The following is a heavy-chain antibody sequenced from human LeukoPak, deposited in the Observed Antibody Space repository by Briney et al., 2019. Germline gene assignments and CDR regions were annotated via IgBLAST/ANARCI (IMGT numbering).Heavy chain of an antibody. J-gene: IGHJ5*02. Sequence: ASVKVSCKASGYTFTGYYMHWVRQAPGQGLEWMGRISPNSGGTNYAQKFQGRVTMTRDTSISTASMELSRLRSDDTAVYYCASESSGWSGFDPWGQGTLVTVSS. V-gene: IGHV1-2*06. CDR2: ISPNSGGT. D-gene: IGHD6-19*01. CDR3: ASESSGWSGFDP. CDR1: GYTFTGYY.